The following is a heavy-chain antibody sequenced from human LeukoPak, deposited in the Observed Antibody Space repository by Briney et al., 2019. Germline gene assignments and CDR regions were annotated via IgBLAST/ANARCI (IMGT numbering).Heavy chain of an antibody. Sequence: SETLSPTCAVYGGSFSGYYWSWIRQPPGKGLEWIGEINHSGSTNYNPSLKSRVTISVDTSKNQFSLKLSSVTAADTAVYYCAREVRTWDWFDPWGQGTLVTVSS. D-gene: IGHD1-14*01. V-gene: IGHV4-34*01. J-gene: IGHJ5*02. CDR1: GGSFSGYY. CDR2: INHSGST. CDR3: AREVRTWDWFDP.